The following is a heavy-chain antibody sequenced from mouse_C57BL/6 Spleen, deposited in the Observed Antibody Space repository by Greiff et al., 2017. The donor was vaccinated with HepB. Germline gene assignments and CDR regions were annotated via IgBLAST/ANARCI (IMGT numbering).Heavy chain of an antibody. CDR2: ISYDGSN. D-gene: IGHD2-4*01. Sequence: EVQLQQSGPGLVKPSQSLSLTCSVTGYSITSGYYWNWIRQFPGNKLEWMGYISYDGSNNYNPSLKNRISITRDTSKNQFFLKLNSVTTEDTATYYCARGNDYDEGYFDVWGTGTTVTVSS. V-gene: IGHV3-6*01. J-gene: IGHJ1*03. CDR3: ARGNDYDEGYFDV. CDR1: GYSITSGYY.